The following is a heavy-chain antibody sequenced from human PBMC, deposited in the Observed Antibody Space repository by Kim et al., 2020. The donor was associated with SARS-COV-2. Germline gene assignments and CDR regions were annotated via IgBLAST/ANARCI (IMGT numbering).Heavy chain of an antibody. CDR2: ISWNSASI. V-gene: IGHV3-9*01. Sequence: GGSLRLSCAASGFTFDDYAMHWVRQAPGKGLEWVSGISWNSASIGYADSVRGRFTISRDNAKNSLYLQMNSLRVEDTALYYCAKEKSGLWVSWGQGTLVTVSS. CDR3: AKEKSGLWVS. CDR1: GFTFDDYA. J-gene: IGHJ5*02. D-gene: IGHD5-18*01.